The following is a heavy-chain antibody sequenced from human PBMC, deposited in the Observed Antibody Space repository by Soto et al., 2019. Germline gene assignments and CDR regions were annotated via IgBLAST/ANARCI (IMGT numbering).Heavy chain of an antibody. CDR1: GFTFSSYS. CDR2: IRNNRSNI. CDR3: AKDFTFGYGYPALRQYYYYGMDV. V-gene: IGHV3-21*01. J-gene: IGHJ6*02. D-gene: IGHD5-18*01. Sequence: GGSLRLSCAASGFTFSSYSMNWVRQAPGKGLEWVSSIRNNRSNIYYADSVKGRFTISRDNSKNTLYLQINSLRAEDTAVYYCAKDFTFGYGYPALRQYYYYGMDVWGQGTTVTVSS.